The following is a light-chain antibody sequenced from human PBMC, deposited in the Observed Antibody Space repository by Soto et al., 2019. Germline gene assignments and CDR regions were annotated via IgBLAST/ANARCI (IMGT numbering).Light chain of an antibody. CDR3: QQSYSAPLT. J-gene: IGKJ4*01. CDR2: PAS. V-gene: IGKV1-39*01. Sequence: DIQMTQSPSSLSASVGDRVTVTCRASQSISSYLDWYQQKPGKAPKLLIYPASSLQSGVPSRFSGSGSGTDFTLTISNLQPEDFGTYYCQQSYSAPLTFGGGTKVEIK. CDR1: QSISSY.